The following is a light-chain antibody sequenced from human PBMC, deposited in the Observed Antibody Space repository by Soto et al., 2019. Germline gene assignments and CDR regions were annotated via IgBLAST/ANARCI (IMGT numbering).Light chain of an antibody. J-gene: IGKJ1*01. V-gene: IGKV1-5*01. CDR3: QQYNSYPWT. Sequence: DIQMTQSPSTLSASVGDRVTITCRASQTISTYLAWYQQKPGRAPKLLIYDASGLEGGVPSRFSGSGSGTEFTLTISSLQPDDFATYYCQQYNSYPWTFGQGTKVDIK. CDR2: DAS. CDR1: QTISTY.